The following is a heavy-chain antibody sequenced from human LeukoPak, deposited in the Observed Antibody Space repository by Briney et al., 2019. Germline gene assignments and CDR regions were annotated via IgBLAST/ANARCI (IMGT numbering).Heavy chain of an antibody. Sequence: PGGSLRPSCAASGFTFSSYSMNWVRQAPGKGLEWVSSISSSSSYIHYADSVKGRFTISRDNAKNSLYLQMNSLRAEDTAVYYCARSYYDSSGYYYPSEDYFDYWGQGTLVTVSS. J-gene: IGHJ4*02. CDR1: GFTFSSYS. D-gene: IGHD3-22*01. CDR2: ISSSSSYI. V-gene: IGHV3-21*01. CDR3: ARSYYDSSGYYYPSEDYFDY.